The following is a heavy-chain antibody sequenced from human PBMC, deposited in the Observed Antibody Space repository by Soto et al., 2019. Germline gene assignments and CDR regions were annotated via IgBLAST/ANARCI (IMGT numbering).Heavy chain of an antibody. J-gene: IGHJ5*02. D-gene: IGHD3-22*01. CDR1: GGSISSYY. Sequence: QVQLQESGPGLVKPSETLSLTCTVSGGSISSYYWSWIRQPPGKGLEWIGYIYYSGSTNYNPSLKSRVTISVDTSKNQFSLKLSSVTAADTAVYYCARTPSSGYYLGWFDPWGQGTLVTVSS. CDR3: ARTPSSGYYLGWFDP. CDR2: IYYSGST. V-gene: IGHV4-59*01.